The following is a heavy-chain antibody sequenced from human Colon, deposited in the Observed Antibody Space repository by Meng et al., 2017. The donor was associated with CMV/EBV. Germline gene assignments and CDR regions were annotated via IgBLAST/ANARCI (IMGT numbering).Heavy chain of an antibody. CDR2: IKQDGSEK. CDR1: GFTFSSYW. CDR3: ARGRGMVVTDAFDI. J-gene: IGHJ3*02. V-gene: IGHV3-7*01. Sequence: GESLKISCAASGFTFSSYWMSWVRQAPGKGLEWVANIKQDGSEKYYVDSVKGRFTISRDNAKNSLYLQMNSLRAADTAVYYCARGRGMVVTDAFDIWGQGTMVTVSS. D-gene: IGHD4/OR15-4a*01.